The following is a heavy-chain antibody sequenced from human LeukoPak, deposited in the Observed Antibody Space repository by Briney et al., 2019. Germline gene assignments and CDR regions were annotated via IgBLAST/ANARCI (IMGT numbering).Heavy chain of an antibody. CDR2: IYYSGST. D-gene: IGHD3-22*01. CDR3: ARRAFSSGYYYFDY. J-gene: IGHJ4*02. CDR1: GGSISSYY. V-gene: IGHV4-59*08. Sequence: PSETLSLTCTVSGGSISSYYWSWIRRPPGKGLEWIGYIYYSGSTNYNPSLKSRVTISVDTSKNQFSLKLSSVTAADTAVYYCARRAFSSGYYYFDYWGQGTLVTVSS.